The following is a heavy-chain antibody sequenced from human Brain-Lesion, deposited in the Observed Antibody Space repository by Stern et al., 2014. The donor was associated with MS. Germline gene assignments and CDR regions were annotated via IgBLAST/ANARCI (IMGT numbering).Heavy chain of an antibody. D-gene: IGHD2-2*01. CDR3: ARAVRNQLLSEY. CDR1: GYTFSSYD. CDR2: MNPYSGNT. V-gene: IGHV1-8*01. J-gene: IGHJ4*02. Sequence: VQPLESGAEVKKPGASVKVSCKASGYTFSSYDITWVRQASGHGLEWMGWMNPYSGNTGYAQKFKGRVSMTSDPSISTVYMELTSLTSDDTAVYFCARAVRNQLLSEYWGQGTLVTVSS.